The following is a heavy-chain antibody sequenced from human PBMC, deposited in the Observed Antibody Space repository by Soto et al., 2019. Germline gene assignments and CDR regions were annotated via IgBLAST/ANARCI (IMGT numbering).Heavy chain of an antibody. CDR2: IWYDGSNT. Sequence: QVQLVESGGGVVQPGKSLRLSCAASGFPFGSYAMHWVRQAPGKGLEWVAVIWYDGSNTYYEDSVKGRFTISRDNSKNTLYLQMNSLRAEDTAIYKCGRDRTGLRFGPRGYFDHWGQGTLVTVSS. V-gene: IGHV3-33*01. CDR3: GRDRTGLRFGPRGYFDH. J-gene: IGHJ4*02. D-gene: IGHD3-16*01. CDR1: GFPFGSYA.